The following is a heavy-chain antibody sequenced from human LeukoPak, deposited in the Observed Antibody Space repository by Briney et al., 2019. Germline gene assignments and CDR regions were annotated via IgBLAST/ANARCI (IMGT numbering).Heavy chain of an antibody. D-gene: IGHD6-13*01. Sequence: SETLSLTCTVSGGSISSSSYYWGWIRQPPGKGLEWIGSIYYSGSTNYNPSLKSRVTISVDTSKSQFSLKLSSVTAADTAVYYCASQSYDSSWYLPYWGQGTLVTVSS. CDR3: ASQSYDSSWYLPY. CDR1: GGSISSSSYY. J-gene: IGHJ4*02. CDR2: IYYSGST. V-gene: IGHV4-39*07.